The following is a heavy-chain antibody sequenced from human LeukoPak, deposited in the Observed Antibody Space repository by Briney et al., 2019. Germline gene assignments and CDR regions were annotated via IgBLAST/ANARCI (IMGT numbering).Heavy chain of an antibody. Sequence: GGSLRLSCAASGFTFSSYWMSWVRQAPGKGLEWVANIKQDGSEKYYVDSVKGRFTNSRDNAKNSLYLQMNSLRAEDTAVYYCASYGSGSYQIDYWGQGTLVTVSS. CDR1: GFTFSSYW. J-gene: IGHJ4*02. CDR3: ASYGSGSYQIDY. CDR2: IKQDGSEK. V-gene: IGHV3-7*01. D-gene: IGHD3-10*01.